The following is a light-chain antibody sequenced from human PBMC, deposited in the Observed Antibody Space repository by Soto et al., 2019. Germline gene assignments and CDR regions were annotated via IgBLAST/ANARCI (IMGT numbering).Light chain of an antibody. CDR1: SSDVSGYNY. CDR2: EVS. CDR3: SSYAGSNNQV. V-gene: IGLV2-8*01. Sequence: QSALTQPPSASGSPGQSVTISCTGTSSDVSGYNYVSWYQQHPGRAPKLMIYEVSKRPSGVPDRFSGSKSGNTASLTVSGLQTEDDADYYCSSYAGSNNQVFGTGTKLTVL. J-gene: IGLJ1*01.